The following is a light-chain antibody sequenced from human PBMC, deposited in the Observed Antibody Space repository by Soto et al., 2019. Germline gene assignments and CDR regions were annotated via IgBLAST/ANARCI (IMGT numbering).Light chain of an antibody. J-gene: IGKJ2*01. Sequence: DIQMTQSPSSLSVSVGDRVTINCRTSQSITNYLNWYQQKPGKAPKLLVYAASSLQSGDPSRFSGNGSGTDFTLTISSLQREDFASYYCQQSDSYPYTFGQGTKLEIK. CDR2: AAS. V-gene: IGKV1-39*01. CDR1: QSITNY. CDR3: QQSDSYPYT.